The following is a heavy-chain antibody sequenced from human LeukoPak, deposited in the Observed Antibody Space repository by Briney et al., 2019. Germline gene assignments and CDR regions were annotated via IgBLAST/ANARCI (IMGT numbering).Heavy chain of an antibody. CDR3: ARDRVGNWYFDY. CDR1: GYTFTSYG. Sequence: GASVKVSCKASGYTFTSYGISWVRQAPGQGLEWMGWISAYNGNTNYAQERQGRVTMTTDTSTSTAYMELRSLRSDDTAVYYCARDRVGNWYFDYWGQGTLVTVSS. CDR2: ISAYNGNT. D-gene: IGHD4-23*01. J-gene: IGHJ4*02. V-gene: IGHV1-18*01.